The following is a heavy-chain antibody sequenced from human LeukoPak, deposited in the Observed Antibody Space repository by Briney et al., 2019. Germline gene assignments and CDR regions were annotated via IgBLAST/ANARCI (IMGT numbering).Heavy chain of an antibody. CDR3: STWAFYHGLDV. J-gene: IGHJ6*02. Sequence: GGSLRLSCAASGFAFADYAMHWVRQIPGKGLECVAHIHADGGRTFYADSVKGRFTVSRDNGKNSLFQQMDSLTSDDTALYYCSTWAFYHGLDVWGQGATVIVSS. V-gene: IGHV3-43*02. CDR1: GFAFADYA. D-gene: IGHD2/OR15-2a*01. CDR2: IHADGGRT.